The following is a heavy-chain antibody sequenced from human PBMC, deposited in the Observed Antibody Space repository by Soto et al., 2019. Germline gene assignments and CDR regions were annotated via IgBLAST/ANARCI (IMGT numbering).Heavy chain of an antibody. CDR3: AKNGSSSSGFDP. CDR2: ISGSGGST. Sequence: PGGSLRLSCTASGFTFSSYAMSWVRQAPGKGLEWVSTISGSGGSTYYADSVKGRFTISRDNSKNTLYLQMNSLRAEDTAVYYCAKNGSSSSGFDPWGQGTLVTVSS. J-gene: IGHJ5*02. D-gene: IGHD6-6*01. V-gene: IGHV3-23*01. CDR1: GFTFSSYA.